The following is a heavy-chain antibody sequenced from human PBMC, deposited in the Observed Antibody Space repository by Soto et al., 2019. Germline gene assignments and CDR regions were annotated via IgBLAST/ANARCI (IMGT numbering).Heavy chain of an antibody. Sequence: LRLSCAASGFTFSSYGMHWVRQAPGKGLEWVAVISYDGSNKYYADSVKGRFTISRDNSKNTLYLQMNSLRAEDTAVYYCAKDKSPTVATPLGMDVWGQGTTVTVSS. V-gene: IGHV3-30*18. CDR1: GFTFSSYG. CDR3: AKDKSPTVATPLGMDV. J-gene: IGHJ6*02. D-gene: IGHD4-17*01. CDR2: ISYDGSNK.